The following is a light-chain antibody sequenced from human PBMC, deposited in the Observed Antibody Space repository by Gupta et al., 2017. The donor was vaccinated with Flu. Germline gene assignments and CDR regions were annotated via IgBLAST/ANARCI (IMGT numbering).Light chain of an antibody. CDR2: EVT. Sequence: QSALTQPPSVSGSPGQSVTISCTGTSSDVGRYNRVSWYQQSPGTVPKLMIYEVTNRPSGVPDRFSGSKSGNTASLTISRLQAEDEADYYCTSYTSSSTYVFGTGTKVTVL. CDR1: SSDVGRYNR. CDR3: TSYTSSSTYV. J-gene: IGLJ1*01. V-gene: IGLV2-18*02.